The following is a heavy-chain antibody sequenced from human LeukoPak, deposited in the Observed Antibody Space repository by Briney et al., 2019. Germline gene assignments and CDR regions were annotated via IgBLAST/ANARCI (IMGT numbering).Heavy chain of an antibody. CDR1: GFTFSNAW. Sequence: GGSLRLSCAASGFTFSNAWMSWVRQAPGKGLEWVGSIKSKTDGGTTDYAAPVKGRFTISRDDSKNTLYLQMNSLKTEDTAVYYCTTDRATVVTFDYWGQGTLVTVSS. CDR2: IKSKTDGGTT. V-gene: IGHV3-15*01. CDR3: TTDRATVVTFDY. D-gene: IGHD4-23*01. J-gene: IGHJ4*02.